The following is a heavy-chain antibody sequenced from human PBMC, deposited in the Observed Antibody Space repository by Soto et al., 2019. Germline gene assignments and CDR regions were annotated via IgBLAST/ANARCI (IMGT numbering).Heavy chain of an antibody. Sequence: EVQLVESGGGLVQPGGSLRLSCAASGFTFSSYSMNWVRQAPGKGLEWVSYISSSSSTIYYADSVKGRFTISRDNAKNSLYLQVNSLRAEDTAVYYCASDRTYGLFDYWGQGTLVTVSS. V-gene: IGHV3-48*01. CDR2: ISSSSSTI. CDR1: GFTFSSYS. D-gene: IGHD4-17*01. CDR3: ASDRTYGLFDY. J-gene: IGHJ4*02.